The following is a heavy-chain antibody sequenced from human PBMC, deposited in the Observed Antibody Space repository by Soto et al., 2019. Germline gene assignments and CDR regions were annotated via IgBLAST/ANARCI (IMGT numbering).Heavy chain of an antibody. CDR3: ARRINLVATFIDY. CDR1: GGSFSGYY. V-gene: IGHV4-34*01. CDR2: INHSGST. D-gene: IGHD5-12*01. Sequence: SETLSLTCAVYGGSFSGYYWNWIRQPPGKGLEWIGEINHSGSTNYNPSLKSRVTMSVDTSKNQFSLKLSSVTAADTAVYYCARRINLVATFIDYWGQGAQVTVSS. J-gene: IGHJ4*02.